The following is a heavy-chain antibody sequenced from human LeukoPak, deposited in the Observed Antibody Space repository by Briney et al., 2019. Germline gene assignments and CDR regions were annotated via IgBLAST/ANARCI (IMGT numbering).Heavy chain of an antibody. CDR1: GFTFSSYG. CDR2: IRYDGSNK. Sequence: GGSLRLSCAASGFTFSSYGMPWVRQAPGKGLEWVAFIRYDGSNKYYADSVKGRFTISRDNSKNTLYLQMNSLRAEDTAVYYCAKGLLRFLEWSFDPWGQGTLVTISS. D-gene: IGHD3-3*01. J-gene: IGHJ5*02. CDR3: AKGLLRFLEWSFDP. V-gene: IGHV3-30*02.